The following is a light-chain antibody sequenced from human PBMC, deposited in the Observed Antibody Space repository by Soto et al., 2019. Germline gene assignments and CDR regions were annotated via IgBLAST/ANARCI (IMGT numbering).Light chain of an antibody. J-gene: IGKJ1*01. CDR2: DAS. CDR1: QSISSW. Sequence: DNRMYNSLATLSAKVRDRVTITCRASQSISSWLAWYQQKPGKAPKLLIYDASSLESGVPSRFSGSGSGTEFTLTISSLQPDDLATYSCPPYNIRPFAQVTKV. CDR3: PPYNIRP. V-gene: IGKV1-5*01.